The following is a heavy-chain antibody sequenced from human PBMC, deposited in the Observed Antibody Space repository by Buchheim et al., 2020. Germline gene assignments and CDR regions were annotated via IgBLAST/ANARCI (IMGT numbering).Heavy chain of an antibody. CDR1: GFTFSSYA. CDR2: IRWDSGSK. V-gene: IGHV3-9*01. CDR3: ARDKYCYARSGAFDI. J-gene: IGHJ3*02. D-gene: IGHD3-22*01. Sequence: EVQLVESGGGLVQPGRSLRLSCAASGFTFSSYAMHWVRQAPGKGLEWVAGIRWDSGSKGYADSVKGRFTISRDNSKNSLYLQMNSLRAEDTALYYCARDKYCYARSGAFDIWGQGT.